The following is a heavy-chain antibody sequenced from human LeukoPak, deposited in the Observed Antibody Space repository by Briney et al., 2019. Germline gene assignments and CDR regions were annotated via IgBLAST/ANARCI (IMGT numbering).Heavy chain of an antibody. J-gene: IGHJ5*02. D-gene: IGHD3-9*01. Sequence: ASVKVSCKASGYTFTSYYMHWVRQAPGQGLEWMVIINPSGGSTNYAQNFQGRVTVTRDTPTSTVYMELNSLKSEDTAVYYCARGYFDIAPWGQGTLVTVSS. CDR1: GYTFTSYY. V-gene: IGHV1-46*01. CDR2: INPSGGST. CDR3: ARGYFDIAP.